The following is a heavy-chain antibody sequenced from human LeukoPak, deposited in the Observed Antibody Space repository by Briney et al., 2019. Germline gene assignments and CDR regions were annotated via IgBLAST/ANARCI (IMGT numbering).Heavy chain of an antibody. Sequence: PSETLSLTCTVSGASISSYYWSWVRQPPGKRVEWIGYIYYSGSTDYNPSLKTRVTISVDTSKNQLSLKLSSVTAADTAVYYCARGWGYFDYWGQGTLVTVS. D-gene: IGHD3-16*01. CDR2: IYYSGST. CDR3: ARGWGYFDY. CDR1: GASISSYY. V-gene: IGHV4-59*01. J-gene: IGHJ4*02.